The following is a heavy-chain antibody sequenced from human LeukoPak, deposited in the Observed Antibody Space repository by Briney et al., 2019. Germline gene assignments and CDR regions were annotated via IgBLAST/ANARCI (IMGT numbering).Heavy chain of an antibody. CDR2: IYHSGST. Sequence: PSQTLSLTCAVSGDSISSGGYSWSWIRQPPGKGLEWIGYIYHSGSTYYNPSLKSRVTISVDRSKNQFSLKLSSVTAADTAVYYCASLVRGPGWFDPWGQGTLVTVSS. CDR3: ASLVRGPGWFDP. D-gene: IGHD4-17*01. V-gene: IGHV4-30-2*01. J-gene: IGHJ5*02. CDR1: GDSISSGGYS.